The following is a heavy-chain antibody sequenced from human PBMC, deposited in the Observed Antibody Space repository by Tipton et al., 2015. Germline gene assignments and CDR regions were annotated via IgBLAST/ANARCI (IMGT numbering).Heavy chain of an antibody. D-gene: IGHD3-3*01. CDR1: GFTFSSYS. J-gene: IGHJ4*02. V-gene: IGHV3-48*02. CDR2: ISSSSGTI. Sequence: GSLRLSCAASGFTFSSYSMNWVRQAPGKGLEWVSYISSSSGTIYYADSVKGRFTISRDNAKNSLYLQMNSLRDEDTGVYYCARDGHNYDFWSGYESPYYFDYWGQGTLVTVSS. CDR3: ARDGHNYDFWSGYESPYYFDY.